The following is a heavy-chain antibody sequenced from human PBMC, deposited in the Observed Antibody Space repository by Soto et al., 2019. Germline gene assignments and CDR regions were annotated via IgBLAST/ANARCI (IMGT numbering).Heavy chain of an antibody. D-gene: IGHD2-15*01. Sequence: GGSLRLPSAASGFTLRNYGMTWVRQSPGMGLEWVSSISGSGDTTYYADSVKGRFTTSRDNSKNTLYLQMNSLRAEDTALYYCATRGGPGYCTGDTCYDAFDIWGQGTMVTVSS. J-gene: IGHJ3*02. V-gene: IGHV3-23*01. CDR1: GFTLRNYG. CDR3: ATRGGPGYCTGDTCYDAFDI. CDR2: ISGSGDTT.